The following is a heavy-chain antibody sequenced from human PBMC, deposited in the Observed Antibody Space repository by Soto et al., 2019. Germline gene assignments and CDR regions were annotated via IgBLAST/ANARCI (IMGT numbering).Heavy chain of an antibody. CDR1: GFTFSSYG. V-gene: IGHV3-30*18. Sequence: GGSLRLSCAASGFTFSSYGMHWVRQAPGKGLEWVAVISYDGSNKYYADSVKGRFTISRDNSKNTLYLQMNSLRAEDTAVYYCAKETPRMAARPLDYWGQGTLVTVSS. J-gene: IGHJ4*02. CDR3: AKETPRMAARPLDY. CDR2: ISYDGSNK. D-gene: IGHD6-6*01.